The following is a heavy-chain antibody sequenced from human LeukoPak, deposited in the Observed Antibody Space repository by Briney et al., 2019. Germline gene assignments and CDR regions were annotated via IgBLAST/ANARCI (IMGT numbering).Heavy chain of an antibody. CDR3: ARVVQERITIFGDYYYYYMDV. V-gene: IGHV4-61*08. CDR1: GGSISSGDYY. Sequence: SETLSLTCTVSGGSISSGDYYWSWIRQPPGKGLEWIGCIYYSGSTNYNPSLKSRVTISVDTSKNQFSLKLSSVTAADTAVYYCARVVQERITIFGDYYYYYMDVWGEGTTVTVSS. CDR2: IYYSGST. D-gene: IGHD3-3*01. J-gene: IGHJ6*03.